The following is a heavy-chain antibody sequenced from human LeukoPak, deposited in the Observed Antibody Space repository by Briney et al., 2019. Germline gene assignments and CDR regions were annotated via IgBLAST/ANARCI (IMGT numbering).Heavy chain of an antibody. Sequence: ASVKVSCKASGYTFTCYYMHWVRQAPGQGLEWMGWINPNSGGTNYAQKFQGRVTMTRDTSISTAYMELSRLRSDDTAVYYCARGGGYCSSTSCYYNWFDPWGQGPRSPSPQ. CDR2: INPNSGGT. CDR1: GYTFTCYY. V-gene: IGHV1-2*02. J-gene: IGHJ5*02. CDR3: ARGGGYCSSTSCYYNWFDP. D-gene: IGHD2-2*01.